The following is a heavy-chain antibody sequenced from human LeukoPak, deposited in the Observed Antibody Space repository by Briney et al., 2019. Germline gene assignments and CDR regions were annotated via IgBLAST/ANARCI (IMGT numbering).Heavy chain of an antibody. CDR2: IYTSGST. CDR3: ARHAGRGSYYYYYMDV. CDR1: GGSISSYY. V-gene: IGHV4-4*07. D-gene: IGHD3-10*01. J-gene: IGHJ6*03. Sequence: SETLSLTCTVSGGSISSYYWSWIRQPAGKGLEWIGRIYTSGSTNYNPSLKSRVTMSVDTSKNQFSLKLSSVTAADTAVYYCARHAGRGSYYYYYMDVWGKGTTVTVSS.